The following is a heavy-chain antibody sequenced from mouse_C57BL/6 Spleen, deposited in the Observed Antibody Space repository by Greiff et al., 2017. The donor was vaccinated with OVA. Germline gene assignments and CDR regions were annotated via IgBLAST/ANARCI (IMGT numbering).Heavy chain of an antibody. CDR1: GYAFSSSW. CDR2: IYPGDGDT. J-gene: IGHJ4*01. CDR3: AREGDYDVRDAMDY. V-gene: IGHV1-82*01. D-gene: IGHD2-4*01. Sequence: VMLVESGPELVKPGASVKISCKASGYAFSSSWMNWVKQRPGKGLEWIGRIYPGDGDTNYNGKFKGKATLTADKSSSTAYMQLSSLTSEDSAVYVCAREGDYDVRDAMDYWGQGTSVTVSS.